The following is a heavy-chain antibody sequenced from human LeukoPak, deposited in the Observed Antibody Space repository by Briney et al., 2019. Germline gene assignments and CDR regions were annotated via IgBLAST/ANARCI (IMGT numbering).Heavy chain of an antibody. Sequence: PGGSLRLSCAGSGFTFSNYAMHWVRQAPGKGLENVAGIGSNGDSTYYANSVKGRFTISRDNSKNTLFLQMGSLRAEDMAVYYCARGNVVGATRPFDYWGQGTLVTVSS. CDR3: ARGNVVGATRPFDY. J-gene: IGHJ4*02. CDR2: IGSNGDST. D-gene: IGHD1-26*01. V-gene: IGHV3-64*01. CDR1: GFTFSNYA.